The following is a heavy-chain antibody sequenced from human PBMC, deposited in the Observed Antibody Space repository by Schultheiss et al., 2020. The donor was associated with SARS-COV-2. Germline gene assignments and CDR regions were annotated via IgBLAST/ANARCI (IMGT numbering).Heavy chain of an antibody. CDR1: GGTFSSYA. Sequence: ASVKVSCKASGGTFSSYAISWVRQAPGQGLEWMGWISAYNGNTNYAQKLQGRVTMTTDTSTSTAYMELRSLRSDDTAVYYCARDLIAAAGTPWYFDYWGQGTLVTVSS. CDR2: ISAYNGNT. CDR3: ARDLIAAAGTPWYFDY. V-gene: IGHV1-18*01. D-gene: IGHD6-13*01. J-gene: IGHJ4*02.